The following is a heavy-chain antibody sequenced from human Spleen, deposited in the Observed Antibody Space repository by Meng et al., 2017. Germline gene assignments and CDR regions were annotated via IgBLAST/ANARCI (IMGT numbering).Heavy chain of an antibody. V-gene: IGHV3-23*01. CDR3: ARGGYSSGLDY. CDR2: ISGGGTT. D-gene: IGHD6-19*01. CDR1: GFTFSSSA. Sequence: GESLKISCAASGFTFSSSAMTWVRQAPGKGLEWVSTISGGGTTYYAASVKGRFTISRDISKNTLSLQMNSLRAEDTAVYYCARGGYSSGLDYWGQGTLVTVSS. J-gene: IGHJ4*02.